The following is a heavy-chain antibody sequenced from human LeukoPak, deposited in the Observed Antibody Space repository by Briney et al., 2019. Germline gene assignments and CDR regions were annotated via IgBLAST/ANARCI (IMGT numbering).Heavy chain of an antibody. CDR3: TGSDWFDP. Sequence: GGSLTLSCAASGRSFSSYWMLWVRQAPGKGLVWVSRIKSDGSSTSYADSVKGRFTISRDNAKNTLYLQMNSLRAEDTAVYYCTGSDWFDPCGEASLVTVSA. J-gene: IGHJ5*02. CDR1: GRSFSSYW. V-gene: IGHV3-74*01. CDR2: IKSDGSST.